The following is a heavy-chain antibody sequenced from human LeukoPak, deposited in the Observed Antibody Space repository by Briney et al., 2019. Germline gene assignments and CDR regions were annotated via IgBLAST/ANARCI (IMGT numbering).Heavy chain of an antibody. CDR1: GYSFTDYP. Sequence: GASVKVSCKASGYSFTDYPIHWVRQAPGQGLEWMGRINSKSGGTSSAQNFQGRVTMTRDTSINTAYMELSGLTSDDTALYYCARGGSGSGYLYYFDYWGQGTLVSVSS. V-gene: IGHV1-2*06. CDR3: ARGGSGSGYLYYFDY. J-gene: IGHJ4*02. D-gene: IGHD3-10*01. CDR2: INSKSGGT.